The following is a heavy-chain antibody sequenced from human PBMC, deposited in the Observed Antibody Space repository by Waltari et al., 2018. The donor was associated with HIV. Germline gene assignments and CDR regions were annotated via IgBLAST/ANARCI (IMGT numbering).Heavy chain of an antibody. V-gene: IGHV3-30*03. J-gene: IGHJ5*02. Sequence: QVHLVESGGGVVQPGGSLGLSCAASGFTFRYYGIHWVRQAPGKGLEWVAVITDDGNNKYYADSVKGRFTISRDNSKNTVSLQMNSLRIEDTAIYYCARDELMYFSNSGTPGGIDHWGQGTLVTVSS. CDR1: GFTFRYYG. CDR3: ARDELMYFSNSGTPGGIDH. D-gene: IGHD3-10*01. CDR2: ITDDGNNK.